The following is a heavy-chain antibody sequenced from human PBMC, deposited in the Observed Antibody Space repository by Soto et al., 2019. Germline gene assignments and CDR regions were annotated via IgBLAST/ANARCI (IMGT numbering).Heavy chain of an antibody. V-gene: IGHV3-33*01. CDR2: IWYDGSNK. CDR3: ARELDGELREYFDY. CDR1: GFTFSSYG. Sequence: GGSLRLSCAASGFTFSSYGMHWVRQAPGKGLEWVAVIWYDGSNKYYADSVKGRFTISRDNSKNTLYLQMNSLRAEDTAVYYCARELDGELREYFDYWGQGTLVTVSS. D-gene: IGHD1-26*01. J-gene: IGHJ4*02.